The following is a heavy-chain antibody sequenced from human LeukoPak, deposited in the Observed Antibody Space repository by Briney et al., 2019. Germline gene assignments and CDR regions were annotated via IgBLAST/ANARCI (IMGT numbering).Heavy chain of an antibody. D-gene: IGHD6-25*01. CDR1: GGSISSYY. J-gene: IGHJ2*01. V-gene: IGHV4-59*08. CDR3: ARQGGGFSHFDL. Sequence: SETLSLTCTVSGGSISSYYWSWIRQPPGKGLEWIGYIYYSGSTNYNPSLKSRVTISVDTSKNQFSLKLSSVTAADTAVYYCARQGGGFSHFDLWGRGTLVTVSS. CDR2: IYYSGST.